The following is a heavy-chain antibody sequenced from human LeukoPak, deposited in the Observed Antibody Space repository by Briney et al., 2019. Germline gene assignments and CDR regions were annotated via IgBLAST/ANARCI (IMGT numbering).Heavy chain of an antibody. CDR1: GFTFSSYA. Sequence: GGSLRLSCAASGFTFSSYAMSWVRQAPGKGLEWVSAISGSGGSTYYADSVKGRFAISRDNSRNTMYLQMNNPKAENTAVYYCANSLKAAAALYDYWGQGTLVTVSS. CDR2: ISGSGGST. D-gene: IGHD6-25*01. V-gene: IGHV3-23*01. J-gene: IGHJ4*02. CDR3: ANSLKAAAALYDY.